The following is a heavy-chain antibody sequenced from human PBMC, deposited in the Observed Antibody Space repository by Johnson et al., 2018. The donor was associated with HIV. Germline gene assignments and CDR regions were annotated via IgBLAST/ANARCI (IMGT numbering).Heavy chain of an antibody. J-gene: IGHJ3*02. V-gene: IGHV3-64*01. CDR1: GFTFSTYV. CDR3: AGSRGSNETLDI. Sequence: EVQLVESGGGVVQPGGSLRLSCAASGFTFSTYVMHWVRQAPGKGLEYVSTITTNGDSTYYASSVRGRFTISRDNSENTLYLQMGSLRADDTAVYFCAGSRGSNETLDIWGQGTMVTVSS. CDR2: ITTNGDST. D-gene: IGHD1-26*01.